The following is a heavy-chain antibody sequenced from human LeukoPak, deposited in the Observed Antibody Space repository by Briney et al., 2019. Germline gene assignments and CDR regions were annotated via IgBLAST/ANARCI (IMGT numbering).Heavy chain of an antibody. D-gene: IGHD2-2*01. CDR2: IYYSGST. V-gene: IGHV4-31*03. CDR1: GGSISSGGSY. J-gene: IGHJ4*02. CDR3: ARFSSTPKVVPAASGYYFDY. Sequence: SETLSLTCTVSGGSISSGGSYWSWIRRHPGKGLEWIGYIYYSGSTYYNPSLKSRVTISVDTSKNQFSLKLSSVTAADTAVYYCARFSSTPKVVPAASGYYFDYWGQGTLVTVSS.